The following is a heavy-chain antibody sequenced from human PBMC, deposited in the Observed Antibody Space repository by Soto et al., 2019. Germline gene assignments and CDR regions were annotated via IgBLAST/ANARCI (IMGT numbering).Heavy chain of an antibody. D-gene: IGHD2-21*02. CDR1: GVSISSYY. Sequence: PSETLSLTCTVCGVSISSYYCSWIRQPPGKGLEWIGYIHFSGNTNYNPSLKSRVTISMDTSKNQFSLKLRSVTAADTAVYYCARYTVTASGAYVFLDYWGRGTLVTVSS. V-gene: IGHV4-59*01. CDR2: IHFSGNT. CDR3: ARYTVTASGAYVFLDY. J-gene: IGHJ4*02.